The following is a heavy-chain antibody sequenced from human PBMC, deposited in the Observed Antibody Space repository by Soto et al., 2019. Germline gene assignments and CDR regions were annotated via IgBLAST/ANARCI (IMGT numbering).Heavy chain of an antibody. V-gene: IGHV3-53*04. Sequence: EVQLVESGGGLVRPGGSLRLSCAASGFSVRSNYMSWVRQAPGKGLEWGSVIYSDGKTYYADSVKGRFTISRHTSQNPVYLPLNSLRTDAMVIYYCARAPPAAHFESRGYYTDWGQGTLVTVSS. D-gene: IGHD3-22*01. CDR1: GFSVRSNY. CDR2: IYSDGKT. CDR3: ARAPPAAHFESRGYYTD. J-gene: IGHJ4*02.